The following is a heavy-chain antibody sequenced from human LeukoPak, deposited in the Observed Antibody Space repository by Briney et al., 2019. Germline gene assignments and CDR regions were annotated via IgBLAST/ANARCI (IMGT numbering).Heavy chain of an antibody. J-gene: IGHJ4*02. CDR3: ARQKDYSHYFDY. Sequence: GESLKISCKCSGNSFTSYWIGWVRQMPGKGLEWMGIIYPGDSDTRYSPSFQGQVTISVDKSISTAYLQWSSLKASDTAMYYCARQKDYSHYFDYWGQGTLVTVSS. D-gene: IGHD4-11*01. CDR2: IYPGDSDT. CDR1: GNSFTSYW. V-gene: IGHV5-51*01.